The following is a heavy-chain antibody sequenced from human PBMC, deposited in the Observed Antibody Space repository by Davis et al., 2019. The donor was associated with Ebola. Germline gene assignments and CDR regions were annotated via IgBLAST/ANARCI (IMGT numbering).Heavy chain of an antibody. D-gene: IGHD2-2*01. J-gene: IGHJ3*02. CDR2: IYPGDSST. V-gene: IGHV5-51*01. CDR1: GYNFPNYW. CDR3: ARYQVVDAFDM. Sequence: GESLKISCKGSGYNFPNYWIGWVRQMPGRGLEWVGIIYPGDSSTTYSPSFQGQVTISADKSIGTAYLQWSSLKASDTAMYFCARYQVVDAFDMWGQGTMVTVSS.